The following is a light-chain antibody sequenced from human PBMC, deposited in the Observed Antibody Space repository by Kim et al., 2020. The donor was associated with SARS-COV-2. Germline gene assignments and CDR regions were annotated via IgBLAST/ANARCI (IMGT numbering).Light chain of an antibody. Sequence: EIVLTQSPGTLSLSPGERATLSCRASQSVSSSYLAWYQQKPGQAPRLLIYGASSRATGIPDRFSGSGSGTDFTLTISRLEPEDFAVYYCQQYDRSPPYTFGQGTKLEI. J-gene: IGKJ2*01. CDR2: GAS. CDR1: QSVSSSY. CDR3: QQYDRSPPYT. V-gene: IGKV3-20*01.